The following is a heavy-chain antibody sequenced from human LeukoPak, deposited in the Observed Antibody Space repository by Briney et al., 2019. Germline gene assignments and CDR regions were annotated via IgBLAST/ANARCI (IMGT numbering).Heavy chain of an antibody. D-gene: IGHD6-19*01. CDR3: AKERDLYSSGWYFSN. Sequence: PGGSLRLSCAASGFTFSSYGMHWVRQAPGKGLEWVAFIRYDGSNKYYADSVKGRFTISRDNSKNTLYLQMNSLRAEDTAVYYCAKERDLYSSGWYFSNWGQGTLVTVSS. J-gene: IGHJ4*02. CDR2: IRYDGSNK. V-gene: IGHV3-30*02. CDR1: GFTFSSYG.